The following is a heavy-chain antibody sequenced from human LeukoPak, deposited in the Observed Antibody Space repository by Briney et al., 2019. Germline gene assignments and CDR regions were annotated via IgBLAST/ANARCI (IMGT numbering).Heavy chain of an antibody. CDR1: GFTVSSNY. J-gene: IGHJ4*02. CDR3: VRGPGSSWYQADY. Sequence: GGSLRLSRAASGFTVSSNYMSWVRQAPGKGLEWVSVNSGGATYYADSVKGRFTISRDTSKNTLYLQMNSLRAEDTAVYYCVRGPGSSWYQADYWGQGTLVTVSS. CDR2: NSGGAT. V-gene: IGHV3-53*01. D-gene: IGHD6-13*01.